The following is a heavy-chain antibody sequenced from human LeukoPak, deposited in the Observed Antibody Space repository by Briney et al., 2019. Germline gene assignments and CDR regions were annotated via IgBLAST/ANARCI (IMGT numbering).Heavy chain of an antibody. V-gene: IGHV3-53*01. CDR1: GFTVSSNY. CDR2: IYSGGST. J-gene: IGHJ4*02. Sequence: GGSLRLSCAASGFTVSSNYMSWVRQAPGKGLEWVSVIYSGGSTYYADSVKGRFTISRDNSKNTLYLQMNSLRAEDTAVYYCARMTYYYGSGSYWRWGQGTLVTVSS. CDR3: ARMTYYYGSGSYWR. D-gene: IGHD3-10*01.